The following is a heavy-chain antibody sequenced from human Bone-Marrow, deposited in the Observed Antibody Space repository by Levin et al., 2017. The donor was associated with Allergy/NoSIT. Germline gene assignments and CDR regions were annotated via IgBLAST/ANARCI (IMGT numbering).Heavy chain of an antibody. J-gene: IGHJ6*02. D-gene: IGHD3-10*01. Sequence: PGESLKISCAASGYTFNAYAIAWVRQAPGKGLEWVAVVSNDAKNKYYTDSVKGRFSISRDSFEKTVQLQMNSLKSEDTAIYFCAKPRSRYSERNARWGYGMDVWGQGTTVIVSS. CDR2: VSNDAKNK. CDR1: GYTFNAYA. CDR3: AKPRSRYSERNARWGYGMDV. V-gene: IGHV3-30*18.